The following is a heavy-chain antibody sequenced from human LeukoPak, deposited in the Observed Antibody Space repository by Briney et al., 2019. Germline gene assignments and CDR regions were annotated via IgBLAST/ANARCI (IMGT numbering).Heavy chain of an antibody. CDR2: ISYDGSNK. CDR1: GFTFSSYG. CDR3: ARSDY. V-gene: IGHV3-30*05. J-gene: IGHJ4*02. Sequence: GGSLRLSCAASGFTFSSYGMHWVRQAPGKGLEWVAVISYDGSNKYYADSVKGRFTISRDNSKNTLYLQMNSLRAEDTAVYYCARSDYWGQGTLVTVSS.